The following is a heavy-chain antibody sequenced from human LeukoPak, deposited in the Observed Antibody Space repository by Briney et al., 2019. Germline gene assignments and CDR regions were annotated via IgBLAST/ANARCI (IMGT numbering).Heavy chain of an antibody. V-gene: IGHV4-4*07. CDR2: IYTSEST. D-gene: IGHD6-19*01. Sequence: NPSETLSLTCTVSGGSISRYYWNWVRQPAAKGLEWVGRIYTSESTSYNPSLKSRVTMSVGTSKNQFSLKLRSVTAADTAVYYCAREGSGSSGWYNWFDPWGQGTLVTVSS. CDR3: AREGSGSSGWYNWFDP. J-gene: IGHJ5*02. CDR1: GGSISRYY.